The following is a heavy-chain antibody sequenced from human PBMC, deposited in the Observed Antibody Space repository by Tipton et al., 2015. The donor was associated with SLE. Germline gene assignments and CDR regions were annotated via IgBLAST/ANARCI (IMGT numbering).Heavy chain of an antibody. D-gene: IGHD4-17*01. CDR2: IYSNGRV. CDR1: GASVSSSDYS. CDR3: ARGGTKYDTGDYDWYFDL. V-gene: IGHV4-39*07. Sequence: TLSLTCSVSGASVSSSDYSWGWIRQPPGKGLEWIGSIYSNGRVYSNPSLRSRVTISADTSQNQVSLKVNSVTAADTALYFCARGGTKYDTGDYDWYFDLWGRGTLVTVSS. J-gene: IGHJ2*01.